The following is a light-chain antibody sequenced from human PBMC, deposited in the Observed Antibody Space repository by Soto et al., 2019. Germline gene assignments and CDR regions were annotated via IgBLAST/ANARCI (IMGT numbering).Light chain of an antibody. CDR1: QTISSW. Sequence: DIQMTQSPSSLSASVGDRVTITCRASQTISSWLAWYQQKPGKAPKLLIYKASSLESGVPSSLSGSGSGTEFTLTISSLKPDDFATYYCQQYNSYSTFGQGTRLEIK. CDR2: KAS. V-gene: IGKV1-5*03. J-gene: IGKJ5*01. CDR3: QQYNSYST.